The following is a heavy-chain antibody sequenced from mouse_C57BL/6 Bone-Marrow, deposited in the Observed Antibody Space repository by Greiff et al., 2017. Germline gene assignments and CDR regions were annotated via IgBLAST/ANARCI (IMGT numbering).Heavy chain of an antibody. Sequence: VQLQQSGAELVKPGASVKISCKASGYAFSSYWMNWVKQRPGKGLEWIGQIYPGDGDTNYNGKFKGKATLTADKSSSTAYMQLSSLTSEDSAVYFCARNPYSNYGYYAMDYWGQGTSVTVSS. J-gene: IGHJ4*01. CDR2: IYPGDGDT. D-gene: IGHD2-5*01. CDR3: ARNPYSNYGYYAMDY. V-gene: IGHV1-80*01. CDR1: GYAFSSYW.